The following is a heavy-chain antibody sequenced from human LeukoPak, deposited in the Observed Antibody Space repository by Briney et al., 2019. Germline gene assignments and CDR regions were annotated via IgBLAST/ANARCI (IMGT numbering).Heavy chain of an antibody. CDR3: AREEANTRIHFDY. D-gene: IGHD3-22*01. J-gene: IGHJ4*02. CDR1: GGTFSSYA. V-gene: IGHV1-69*05. CDR2: IIPIFGTA. Sequence: GASVTVSCKASGGTFSSYAISWVRQAPGQGLEWMGRIIPIFGTANYAQKFQGRVTITTDESTSTAYMELSSLRSEDTAVYYCAREEANTRIHFDYWGQGTLVTVSS.